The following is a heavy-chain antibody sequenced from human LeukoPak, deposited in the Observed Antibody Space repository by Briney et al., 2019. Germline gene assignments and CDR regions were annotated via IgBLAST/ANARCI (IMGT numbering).Heavy chain of an antibody. J-gene: IGHJ3*02. CDR3: AKDLSNCSGGSCYGPPGAFDI. Sequence: PGGSLRLSCAASGFTFSSYAMSWVRQAPGKGLEWVSAISGSGGSTYYADSVKGRFTISRDNSKNTPYLQMNSLRAEDTAVYYCAKDLSNCSGGSCYGPPGAFDIWGQGTMVTVSS. CDR1: GFTFSSYA. CDR2: ISGSGGST. D-gene: IGHD2-15*01. V-gene: IGHV3-23*01.